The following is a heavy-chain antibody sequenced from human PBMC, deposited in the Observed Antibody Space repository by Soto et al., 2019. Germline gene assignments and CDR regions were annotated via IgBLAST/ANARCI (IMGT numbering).Heavy chain of an antibody. Sequence: VQLVQSGAEVRKPGASVKVSCRASGYAFTTFYLHWVRQAPGQGLEWMGMAKPGGHSATYAQTFEGRVSMTADIFTSTAYMEISSVTSEDTAVYYCARGYYDSRYGMDVWGQGTAVNVSS. CDR2: AKPGGHSA. V-gene: IGHV1-46*01. J-gene: IGHJ6*02. D-gene: IGHD3-9*01. CDR1: GYAFTTFY. CDR3: ARGYYDSRYGMDV.